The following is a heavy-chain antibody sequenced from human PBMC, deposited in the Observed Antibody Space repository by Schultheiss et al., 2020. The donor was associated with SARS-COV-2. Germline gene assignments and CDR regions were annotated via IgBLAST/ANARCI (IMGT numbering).Heavy chain of an antibody. CDR1: GGTFSSYA. D-gene: IGHD3-10*01. Sequence: ASVKVSCKASGGTFSSYAISWVRQAPGQGLEWMGIINPSGGSTSYAQKFQGRVTMTSDRSVSTAYMELSSLRSDDTAVYYCARDAPYGSGSRLYNWFDPWGQGTLVTVSS. V-gene: IGHV1-46*01. CDR2: INPSGGST. J-gene: IGHJ5*02. CDR3: ARDAPYGSGSRLYNWFDP.